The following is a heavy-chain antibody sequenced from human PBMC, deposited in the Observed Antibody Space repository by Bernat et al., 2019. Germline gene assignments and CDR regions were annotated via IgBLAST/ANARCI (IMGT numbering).Heavy chain of an antibody. D-gene: IGHD3-10*01. J-gene: IGHJ4*02. V-gene: IGHV4-34*01. Sequence: QVQLQQWGAGLLKPSETLSLTCAVYGGSFIGYYWTWVRQSPGKGLEWIGEINHSGSTNYNPSLQSRVTISVDSSKKQFSLKLSSVTAADTAVYYCARGASSSAFAFDFWGQGTPVTVSS. CDR2: INHSGST. CDR3: ARGASSSAFAFDF. CDR1: GGSFIGYY.